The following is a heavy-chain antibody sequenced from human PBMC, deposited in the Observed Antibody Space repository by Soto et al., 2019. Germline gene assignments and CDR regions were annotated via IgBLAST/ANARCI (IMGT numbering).Heavy chain of an antibody. Sequence: SETLSLTCTVSGGSISSRSYYWGWIRQPPGKGLEWIGSIYYSGSTYYNPSLKSRVTISVDTSKNQFSLKLTSVTAADTAVYYCATNAAYCGGDCYLRWFDPWGQGTLVTVSS. CDR3: ATNAAYCGGDCYLRWFDP. CDR1: GGSISSRSYY. V-gene: IGHV4-39*01. D-gene: IGHD2-21*02. CDR2: IYYSGST. J-gene: IGHJ5*02.